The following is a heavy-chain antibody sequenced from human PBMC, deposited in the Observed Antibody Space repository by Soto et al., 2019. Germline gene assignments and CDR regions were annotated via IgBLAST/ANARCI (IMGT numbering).Heavy chain of an antibody. CDR3: ARAGEVVPAAGSPLHYYYYYYGMDV. CDR2: ISGSGDST. CDR1: GFTFSSYA. V-gene: IGHV3-23*01. Sequence: GGSLRLSCAASGFTFSSYAMSWVRQAPGKGLEWVSGISGSGDSTYYADSVKGRFTISRDNSKNTLYLQMNSLRAEDTAVYYCARAGEVVPAAGSPLHYYYYYYGMDVWGQGTTVTVSS. J-gene: IGHJ6*02. D-gene: IGHD2-2*01.